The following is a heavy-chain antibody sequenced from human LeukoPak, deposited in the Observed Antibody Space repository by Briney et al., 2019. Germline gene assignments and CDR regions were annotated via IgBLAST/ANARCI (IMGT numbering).Heavy chain of an antibody. CDR3: ARDRDYCSGGSCYPDAFDI. CDR2: IIPIFGTA. V-gene: IGHV1-69*01. Sequence: SVKVSCKASGGTFSSYAIGWVRQAPGQGLEWMGGIIPIFGTANYAQKFQGRVTITADESTSTAYMELSSLRSEDTAVYYCARDRDYCSGGSCYPDAFDIWGQGTMVTVSS. J-gene: IGHJ3*02. D-gene: IGHD2-15*01. CDR1: GGTFSSYA.